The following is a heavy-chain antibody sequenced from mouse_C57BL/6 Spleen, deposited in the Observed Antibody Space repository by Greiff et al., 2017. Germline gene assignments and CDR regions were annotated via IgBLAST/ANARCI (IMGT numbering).Heavy chain of an antibody. CDR3: AREDYYGSKNSWFAY. CDR1: GYTFTSYG. V-gene: IGHV1-81*01. Sequence: QVQLQQSGAELARPGASVKLSCKASGYTFTSYGISWVKQRTGQGLEWIGEIYPRSGNTYYNEKFKGKATLTADKSTSTAYMELRSLTSEDSAVYFCAREDYYGSKNSWFAYWGQGTLVTVTA. CDR2: IYPRSGNT. D-gene: IGHD1-1*01. J-gene: IGHJ3*01.